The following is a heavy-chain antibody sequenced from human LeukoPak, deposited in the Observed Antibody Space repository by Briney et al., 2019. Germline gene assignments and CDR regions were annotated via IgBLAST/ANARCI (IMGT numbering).Heavy chain of an antibody. CDR3: ARGDAFDI. CDR2: INPNGGGT. V-gene: IGHV1-2*02. CDR1: GYPFTGYY. Sequence: ASVKVSCKASGYPFTGYYVHWVRQAPGQGLEWMGWINPNGGGTNSAQEFQGRVTMTRDTSISTVYMELSGLRSDDTAVYYCARGDAFDIWGQGTMVTVSS. J-gene: IGHJ3*02.